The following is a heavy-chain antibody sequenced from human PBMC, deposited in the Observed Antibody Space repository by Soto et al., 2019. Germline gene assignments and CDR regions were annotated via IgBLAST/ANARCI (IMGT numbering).Heavy chain of an antibody. CDR3: ASETIFGVVIRYFDY. CDR1: GFTFSSYS. V-gene: IGHV3-21*01. Sequence: GGSLRLSCAASGFTFSSYSMNWVRQAPGKGLEWVSSISSSSSYIYYADSVKGRFTISRDNAKNSLYLQMNSLRAEDTAVYYCASETIFGVVIRYFDYWGQGTLVTVSS. J-gene: IGHJ4*02. D-gene: IGHD3-3*01. CDR2: ISSSSSYI.